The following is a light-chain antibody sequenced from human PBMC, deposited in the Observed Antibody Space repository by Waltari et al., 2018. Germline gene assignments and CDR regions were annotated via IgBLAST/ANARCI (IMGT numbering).Light chain of an antibody. CDR2: AAS. V-gene: IGKV3-15*01. CDR1: ESVRSN. J-gene: IGKJ5*01. Sequence: ETVMTQSPATLSLSGGERATLSCSASESVRSNLAWYQQKPGQAPRLLIYAASTRATGIPDGFSGSGSGTEFTLTISSLQSEDFAVYYCQQYNDWPPITFGQGTRLEIK. CDR3: QQYNDWPPIT.